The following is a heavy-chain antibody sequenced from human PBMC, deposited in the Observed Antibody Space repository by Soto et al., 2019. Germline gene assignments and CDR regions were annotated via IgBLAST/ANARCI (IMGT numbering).Heavy chain of an antibody. CDR2: IYYSGGT. CDR1: GGSISSGGYY. J-gene: IGHJ4*02. Sequence: QLQLQESGPGLVKPSQTLSLTCTVSGGSISSGGYYRSWIRQHPGKGLEWIGYIYYSGGTYYNPSLKSRVTISVDTSKNQFAQKLSSVTAADTAGYYCARSEYSRRYGFEYWGQGTLVTVSS. CDR3: ARSEYSRRYGFEY. V-gene: IGHV4-31*03. D-gene: IGHD6-6*01.